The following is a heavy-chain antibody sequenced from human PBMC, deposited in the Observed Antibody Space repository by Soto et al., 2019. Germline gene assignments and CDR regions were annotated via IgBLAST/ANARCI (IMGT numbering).Heavy chain of an antibody. D-gene: IGHD3-3*01. J-gene: IGHJ3*02. Sequence: SETLSLTCTVSGGSISSSSYYWGWIRQPPGKGLEWIGSIYYSGSTYYNPSLKSRVTISVDTSKNQFSLKLSSVTAADTAVYYCAANVLRFLEWLSPDAFDIWGQGTMVTVSS. CDR1: GGSISSSSYY. CDR2: IYYSGST. CDR3: AANVLRFLEWLSPDAFDI. V-gene: IGHV4-39*01.